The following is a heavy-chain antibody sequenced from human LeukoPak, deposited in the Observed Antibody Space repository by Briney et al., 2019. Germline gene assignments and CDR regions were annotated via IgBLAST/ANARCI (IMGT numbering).Heavy chain of an antibody. CDR3: ARGKYYYGSGTYYTRSYDWYFDL. D-gene: IGHD3-10*01. V-gene: IGHV4-39*07. CDR1: GGSISSSSYY. CDR2: INHSGST. Sequence: SETLSLTCTVSGGSISSSSYYWSWIRQPPGKGLEWIGEINHSGSTNYNPSLKSRVTISVDTSKNQFSLKLSSVTAADTAVYYCARGKYYYGSGTYYTRSYDWYFDLWGRGTLVTVSS. J-gene: IGHJ2*01.